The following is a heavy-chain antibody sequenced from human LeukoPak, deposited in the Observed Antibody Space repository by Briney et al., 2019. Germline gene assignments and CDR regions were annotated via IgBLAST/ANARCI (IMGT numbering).Heavy chain of an antibody. D-gene: IGHD3-9*01. CDR1: GGSISSSNW. V-gene: IGHV4-4*02. CDR3: ASHILTGYYSGSYGELDY. J-gene: IGHJ4*02. Sequence: SETLSLTCAVSGGSISSSNWWSWVRQPPGKGLEWIGEIYHSGSTNYNPSLKSRVTISVDKSKNQFSLKLSSVTAADTAVYYCASHILTGYYSGSYGELDYWGQGTLVTVSS. CDR2: IYHSGST.